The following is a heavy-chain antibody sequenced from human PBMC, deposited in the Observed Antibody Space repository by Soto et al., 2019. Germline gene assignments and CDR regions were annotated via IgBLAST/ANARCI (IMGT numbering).Heavy chain of an antibody. V-gene: IGHV3-30*18. D-gene: IGHD4-17*01. CDR1: GFTFSSYG. CDR3: AKDRYGDYGGIDY. Sequence: QLGGPLRLSCAASGFTFSSYGMHWVRQAPGKGLEWVAVISYDGSNKYYADSVKGRFTISRDNSKNTLYLQMNSLRAEDTAVYYCAKDRYGDYGGIDYWGQGTMVTVSS. CDR2: ISYDGSNK. J-gene: IGHJ4*02.